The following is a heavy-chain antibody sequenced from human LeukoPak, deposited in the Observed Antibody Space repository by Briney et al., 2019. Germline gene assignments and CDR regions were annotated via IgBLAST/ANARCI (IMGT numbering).Heavy chain of an antibody. CDR2: ITQDGAVT. CDR3: ARARTDWKIDY. J-gene: IGHJ4*02. V-gene: IGHV3-74*01. D-gene: IGHD1-1*01. Sequence: PGGSLRLSCAASGFPFDVYWMHWVRQAPGKGPVWISLITQDGAVTNYADSVKGRFTISRDNAKNTLYLQMNSLRADDTAMYYCARARTDWKIDYWGQGALATVSS. CDR1: GFPFDVYW.